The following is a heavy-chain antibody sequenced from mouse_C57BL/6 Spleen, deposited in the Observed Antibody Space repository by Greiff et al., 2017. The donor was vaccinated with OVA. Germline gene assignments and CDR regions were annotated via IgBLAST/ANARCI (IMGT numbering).Heavy chain of an antibody. J-gene: IGHJ4*01. CDR2: IDPSDSYT. Sequence: VQLQQPGAELVMPGASVKLSCKASGYTFTSYWMHWVKQRPGPGLEWIGEIDPSDSYTNYNQKFKGKSTLTVDKSSSTAYMQLSSLTSEDSAVYYCARGHYGTAMDYWGQGTSVTVSS. CDR1: GYTFTSYW. CDR3: ARGHYGTAMDY. V-gene: IGHV1-69*01. D-gene: IGHD1-1*01.